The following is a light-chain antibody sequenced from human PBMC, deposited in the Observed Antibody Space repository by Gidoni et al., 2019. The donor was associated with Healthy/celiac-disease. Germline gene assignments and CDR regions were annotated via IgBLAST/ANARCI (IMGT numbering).Light chain of an antibody. CDR1: QSVSSSY. CDR2: GAS. CDR3: QQYGSSLLYT. J-gene: IGKJ2*01. Sequence: VLPQSPGTLSLSPGESATLSCRARQSVSSSYLAWYQQKPGQAPRLLIYGASSRATGIPDRFSGSGSGTDFTITISRLEPEDFAVYYCQQYGSSLLYTFGQGTKLEIK. V-gene: IGKV3-20*01.